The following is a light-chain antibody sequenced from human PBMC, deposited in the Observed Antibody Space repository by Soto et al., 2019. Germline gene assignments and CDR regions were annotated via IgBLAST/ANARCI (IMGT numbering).Light chain of an antibody. CDR2: QTS. J-gene: IGKJ1*01. CDR3: HKRQSWPRT. V-gene: IGKV3-11*01. CDR1: QYINTR. Sequence: EIVLKKSPATVSSFPGDRVTLSCRASQYINTRLAWYQHRPGQAPRLLIYQTSIRAAGIPARFSASGSGTDFTLTISDVQPEDFALFYCHKRQSWPRTFGQGTKVDI.